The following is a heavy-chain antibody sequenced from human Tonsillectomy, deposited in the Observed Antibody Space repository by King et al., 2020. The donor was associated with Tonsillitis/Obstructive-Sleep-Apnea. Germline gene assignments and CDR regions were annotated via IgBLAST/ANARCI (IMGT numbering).Heavy chain of an antibody. CDR1: GVTFSKYS. D-gene: IGHD2-2*01. CDR3: ARDFDGNSITCYVYGKSRKVDS. V-gene: IGHV1-69*01. Sequence: QLVQSGAEVKKPGSSVKVSCKASGVTFSKYSIAWLRQAPGQGLEFMGQIIPLFGTPNYAQKFQGRVTITADESTDTAYMELSGLRSDDTAVYYCARDFDGNSITCYVYGKSRKVDSWGQGTLVIVSS. CDR2: IIPLFGTP. J-gene: IGHJ5*01.